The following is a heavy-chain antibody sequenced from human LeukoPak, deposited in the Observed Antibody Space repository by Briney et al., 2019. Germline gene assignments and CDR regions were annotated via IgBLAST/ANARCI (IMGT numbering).Heavy chain of an antibody. J-gene: IGHJ4*02. V-gene: IGHV1-2*02. CDR1: GYTFTGSF. CDR3: AKRGAEVGASVAPGDY. Sequence: ASVKVSCKASGYTFTGSFIHWVRQAPGQGLEWMAWINPKSGGTKYAQKFQGRVTMTRDTSINTVYMELSRLTSDDTAVYYCAKRGAEVGASVAPGDYWGQGTLLTVSS. D-gene: IGHD1-26*01. CDR2: INPKSGGT.